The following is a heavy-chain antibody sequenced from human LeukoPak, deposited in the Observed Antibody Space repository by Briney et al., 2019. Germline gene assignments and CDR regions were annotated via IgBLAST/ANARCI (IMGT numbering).Heavy chain of an antibody. Sequence: SETLSLTCTVSGGSISSYYWSWIRQPPGKGLEWIGYIYYSGSTNYNPSLKGRVTISVDTSKNQFSLKLSSVTAADTAVYYCARHVSLDNGMDVWGQGTTVTVSS. J-gene: IGHJ6*02. V-gene: IGHV4-59*08. CDR3: ARHVSLDNGMDV. CDR2: IYYSGST. CDR1: GGSISSYY. D-gene: IGHD2-2*03.